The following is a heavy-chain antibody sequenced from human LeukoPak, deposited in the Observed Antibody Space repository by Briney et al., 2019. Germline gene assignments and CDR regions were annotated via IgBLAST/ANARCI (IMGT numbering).Heavy chain of an antibody. CDR1: GFTFRSYA. J-gene: IGHJ4*02. CDR3: ANRVDYGDLHY. CDR2: ITGSGGNT. Sequence: QTGGSLRLSCAASGFTFRSYAMSWVRQAPGKGLEWVSAITGSGGNTYYADSVKGRFTISRDNSKNTLFLQMNSLRAEDTAVYFCANRVDYGDLHYWGQGTLVTVSS. V-gene: IGHV3-23*01. D-gene: IGHD4-17*01.